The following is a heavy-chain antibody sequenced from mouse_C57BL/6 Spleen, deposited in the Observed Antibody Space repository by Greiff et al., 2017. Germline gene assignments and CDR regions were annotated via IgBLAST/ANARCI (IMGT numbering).Heavy chain of an antibody. CDR1: GYTFTDHT. V-gene: IGHV1-78*01. Sequence: VQLQESDAELVKPGASVKISCKVSGYTFTDHTIHWMKQRPEQGLEWIGYIYPRDGSTKYNEKFKGKATLTADKSSSTAYMQLNSLTSEDSAVYFCARSENYYGSRAWFAYWGQGTLVTVSA. CDR3: ARSENYYGSRAWFAY. J-gene: IGHJ3*01. CDR2: IYPRDGST. D-gene: IGHD1-1*01.